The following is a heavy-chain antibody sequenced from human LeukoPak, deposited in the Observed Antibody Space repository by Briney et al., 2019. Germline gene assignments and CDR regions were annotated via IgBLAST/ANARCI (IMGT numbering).Heavy chain of an antibody. Sequence: EASVKVSCKASGGTFSSYAISWVRQAPGQGLEWMGGIIPIFGTANYAQKFQGRVTITADESTSTAYMELSSLRSEDTAVYYCARVSYYGSGGSRSFDYWGQGTLVTVSS. J-gene: IGHJ4*02. CDR1: GGTFSSYA. CDR3: ARVSYYGSGGSRSFDY. CDR2: IIPIFGTA. V-gene: IGHV1-69*13. D-gene: IGHD3-10*01.